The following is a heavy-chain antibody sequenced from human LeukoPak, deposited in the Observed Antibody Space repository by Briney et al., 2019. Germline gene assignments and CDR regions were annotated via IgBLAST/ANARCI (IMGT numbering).Heavy chain of an antibody. J-gene: IGHJ3*02. CDR3: ARGRFRTDSSDAFDI. CDR1: GGTFSSYA. V-gene: IGHV1-69*04. CDR2: IIPIFGIA. D-gene: IGHD3-22*01. Sequence: GASVKVSCKASGGTFSSYAISWVRQAPGQGLERMGRIIPIFGIANYAQKFQGRVTITADKSTSTAYMELSSLRSEDTAVYYCARGRFRTDSSDAFDIWGQGTMVTVSS.